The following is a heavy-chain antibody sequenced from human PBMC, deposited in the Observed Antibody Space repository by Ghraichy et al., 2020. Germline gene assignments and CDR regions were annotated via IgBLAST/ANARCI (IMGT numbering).Heavy chain of an antibody. CDR3: TRAAQLRYFDWKGNSEAFDI. D-gene: IGHD3-9*01. J-gene: IGHJ3*02. V-gene: IGHV3-74*01. CDR1: GFTFTTYW. Sequence: GALRLSCVASGFTFTTYWMHWVRQAPGKGLVWVSRINSDGSSTSYADSVKGRFTISRDNAKNTLYLQMNSLRADDTAVYYCTRAAQLRYFDWKGNSEAFDIWGQGTVVTVSS. CDR2: INSDGSST.